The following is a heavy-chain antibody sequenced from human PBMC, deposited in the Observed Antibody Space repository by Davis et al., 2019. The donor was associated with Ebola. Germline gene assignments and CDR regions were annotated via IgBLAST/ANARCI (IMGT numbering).Heavy chain of an antibody. CDR1: GGTFSSYA. V-gene: IGHV1-69*13. CDR3: ARLKIGYCSSTSCPREGYYYYYGMDV. CDR2: IIPIFGTA. D-gene: IGHD2-2*01. J-gene: IGHJ6*02. Sequence: SVKVSCKASGGTFSSYAISWVRQAPGQGLEWMGGIIPIFGTANYAQKFQGRVTITADESTSTAYMELSSLRSEDTAVYYCARLKIGYCSSTSCPREGYYYYYGMDVWGQGTTVTVPS.